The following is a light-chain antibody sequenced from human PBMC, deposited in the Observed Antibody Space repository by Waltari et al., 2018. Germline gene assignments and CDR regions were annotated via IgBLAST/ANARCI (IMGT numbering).Light chain of an antibody. CDR1: QSVSSN. Sequence: ILITQSPATLSASPGARAPLSCSASQSVSSNLCWYHQKPGQAPRLLIYDASTRAPSTPARFRGSGSGTEFALTISSLQSEDSAVYYCQQYNHWPPITFGQGTRLEIK. J-gene: IGKJ5*01. CDR2: DAS. V-gene: IGKV3-15*01. CDR3: QQYNHWPPIT.